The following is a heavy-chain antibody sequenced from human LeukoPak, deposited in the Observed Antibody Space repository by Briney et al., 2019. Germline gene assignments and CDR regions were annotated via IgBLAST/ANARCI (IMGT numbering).Heavy chain of an antibody. D-gene: IGHD1-1*01. CDR2: ISASGGST. CDR1: GFTFSSSA. Sequence: PGGSLRLSCAASGFTFSSSAMSWVRQVPGKGLEWVSGISASGGSTSYADSVRGRFTISRDTSKNTLYLQMNNLRTEDTAVYYCAKDGGTVCHVINYSFDSWGQGTLVTVSS. V-gene: IGHV3-23*01. CDR3: AKDGGTVCHVINYSFDS. J-gene: IGHJ4*02.